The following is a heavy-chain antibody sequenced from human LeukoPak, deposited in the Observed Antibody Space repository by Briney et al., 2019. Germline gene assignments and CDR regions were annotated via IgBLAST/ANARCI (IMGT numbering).Heavy chain of an antibody. D-gene: IGHD2-8*01. CDR1: SGSIGSHY. J-gene: IGHJ4*02. Sequence: SETLSLTCTVSSGSIGSHYWSWIRQPPGKGLEWIGSVYYTGSTYYNPSLKSRVTISVDTSKNIFSLNLNSVTAADTAVYYCARHHCTNGVCYDDRGHFDYWGQGTLVIVSS. CDR2: VYYTGST. CDR3: ARHHCTNGVCYDDRGHFDY. V-gene: IGHV4-59*11.